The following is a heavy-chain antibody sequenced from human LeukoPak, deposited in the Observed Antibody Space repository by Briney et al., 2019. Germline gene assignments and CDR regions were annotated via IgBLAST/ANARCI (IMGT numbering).Heavy chain of an antibody. D-gene: IGHD2-2*01. CDR1: GCTFDKLA. V-gene: IGHV3-23*01. J-gene: IGHJ4*02. CDR3: AKDRQLLRWAYFDF. Sequence: GGSLTLSCVSSGCTFDKLAMTWVRQAPGKGLHWVAISGSGRSTYYADSVKGRFTISRDNSKNTLYLQMNSLRAEDTAVYYCAKDRQLLRWAYFDFRGQGTLVTVSS. CDR2: SGSGRST.